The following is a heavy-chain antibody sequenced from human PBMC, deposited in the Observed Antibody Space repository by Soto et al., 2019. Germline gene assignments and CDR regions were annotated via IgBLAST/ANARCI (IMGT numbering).Heavy chain of an antibody. Sequence: GGSLRLSCAASGFTFSSYSMNWVRQAPGKGLEWVSSISSSSSYIYYADSVKGRFTISRDNAKNSLYLQMNSLRAEDTAVYYCARDGLPDAFDIWGQGTMVTVSS. CDR2: ISSSSSYI. CDR1: GFTFSSYS. CDR3: ARDGLPDAFDI. J-gene: IGHJ3*02. V-gene: IGHV3-21*01.